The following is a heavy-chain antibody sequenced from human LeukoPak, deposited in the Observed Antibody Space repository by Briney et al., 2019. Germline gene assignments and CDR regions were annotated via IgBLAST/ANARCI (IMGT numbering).Heavy chain of an antibody. V-gene: IGHV1-24*01. CDR3: ATRPDYYDSSGYYF. CDR2: FDPEDGET. D-gene: IGHD3-22*01. Sequence: ASVKVSCKVSGYILTELSMHWVRQAPGKGLEWMGGFDPEDGETIYAQKFQGRVTMTEDTSTDTAYMELSSLRSEDTAVYYCATRPDYYDSSGYYFWGQGTLVTVSS. CDR1: GYILTELS. J-gene: IGHJ4*02.